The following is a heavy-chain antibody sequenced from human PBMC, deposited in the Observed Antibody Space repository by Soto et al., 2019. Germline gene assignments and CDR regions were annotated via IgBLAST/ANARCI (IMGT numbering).Heavy chain of an antibody. V-gene: IGHV5-51*01. CDR3: GRLYGRNVYPYDY. Sequence: GESLKISCKGSGYSFTNYWIGWVRQMPGKGLDWMGIIYPGDSDTRYSPSFQGQVTISADKSISTAYLQWSSLKASDPAMYFCGRLYGRNVYPYDYWGQGTLVTVSS. CDR2: IYPGDSDT. D-gene: IGHD4-17*01. CDR1: GYSFTNYW. J-gene: IGHJ4*02.